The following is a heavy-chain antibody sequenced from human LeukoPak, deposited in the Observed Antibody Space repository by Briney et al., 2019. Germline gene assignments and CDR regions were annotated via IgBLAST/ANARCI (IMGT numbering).Heavy chain of an antibody. CDR3: ATKLVGATNGPTVGP. CDR1: GFTFSNYS. V-gene: IGHV3-21*01. J-gene: IGHJ5*02. D-gene: IGHD1-26*01. Sequence: GGSLRLSCAASGFTFSNYSMNWVRQAPGKGLEWVSSISSSSSYIYYADSVKGRFTISRDNAKNSLYLQMNSLRAEDTAVYYCATKLVGATNGPTVGPWGQGTLVTVSS. CDR2: ISSSSSYI.